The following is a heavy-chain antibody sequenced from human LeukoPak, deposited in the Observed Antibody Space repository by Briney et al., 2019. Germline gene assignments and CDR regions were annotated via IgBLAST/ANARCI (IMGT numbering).Heavy chain of an antibody. CDR2: ISSSSSTI. CDR3: ARDRGGFDY. V-gene: IGHV3-48*04. J-gene: IGHJ4*02. D-gene: IGHD3-16*01. Sequence: GGSPRLSCAASGFTFSSYSMNWVRQAPGKGLEWVSYISSSSSTIYYADSVKGRFTISRDNAKNSLYLQMNSLRAEDTAVYYCARDRGGFDYWGQGTLVTVSS. CDR1: GFTFSSYS.